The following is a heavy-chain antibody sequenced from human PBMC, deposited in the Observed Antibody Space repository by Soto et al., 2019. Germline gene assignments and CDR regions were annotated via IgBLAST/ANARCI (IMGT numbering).Heavy chain of an antibody. J-gene: IGHJ4*02. CDR3: ARLDFYYDFWSGYQPNYFDY. Sequence: SETLSLTCTVSGGSISSYYWSWIRQPPGKGLKWIGYIYYSGSTNYNPSLKSRVTISVDTSKNQFSLKLSSVTAADTAVYYCARLDFYYDFWSGYQPNYFDYWGQGTLVTVSS. D-gene: IGHD3-3*01. V-gene: IGHV4-59*01. CDR1: GGSISSYY. CDR2: IYYSGST.